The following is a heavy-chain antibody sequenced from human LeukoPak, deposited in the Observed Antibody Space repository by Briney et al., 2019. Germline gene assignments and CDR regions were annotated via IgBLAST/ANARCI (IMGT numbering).Heavy chain of an antibody. Sequence: GRSLRLSCAASGFTFDDYAMHWVRQAPGKGLEWVAFIRYDGSDKYYADSVKGRFTISRDNSKNTLYLQMNSLRAEDTAVYYCAREKRSGYDFDYWGQGTLVTVSS. V-gene: IGHV3-30*04. CDR3: AREKRSGYDFDY. D-gene: IGHD5-12*01. CDR2: IRYDGSDK. J-gene: IGHJ4*02. CDR1: GFTFDDYA.